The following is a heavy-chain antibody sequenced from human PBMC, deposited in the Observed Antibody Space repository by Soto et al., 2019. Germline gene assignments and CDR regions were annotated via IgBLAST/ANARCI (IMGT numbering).Heavy chain of an antibody. Sequence: LRLSCAASGFTFSSYGMHWVRQAPGKGLEWVAVISYDGSNKYYADSVKGRFTISRDNSKNTLYLQMNSLRAEDTAVYYCAKDRRGYSYGTYYYHYGMDVWGQGTTVTVSS. CDR3: AKDRRGYSYGTYYYHYGMDV. J-gene: IGHJ6*02. V-gene: IGHV3-30*18. D-gene: IGHD5-18*01. CDR1: GFTFSSYG. CDR2: ISYDGSNK.